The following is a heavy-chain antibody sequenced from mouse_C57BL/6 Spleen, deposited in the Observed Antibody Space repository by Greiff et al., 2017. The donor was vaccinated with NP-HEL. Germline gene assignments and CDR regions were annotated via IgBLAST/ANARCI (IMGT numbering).Heavy chain of an antibody. Sequence: EVMLVESGEGLVKPEGSLKLSCAASGFTFSSYAMSWVRQTPEKRLEWVAYISSGGDYIYYADTVKGRFTISRDNARNTLYLQMSSLKSEDTAMYYCTRDYYGSGWFAYWGQGTLVTVSA. J-gene: IGHJ3*01. D-gene: IGHD1-1*01. V-gene: IGHV5-9-1*02. CDR2: ISSGGDYI. CDR3: TRDYYGSGWFAY. CDR1: GFTFSSYA.